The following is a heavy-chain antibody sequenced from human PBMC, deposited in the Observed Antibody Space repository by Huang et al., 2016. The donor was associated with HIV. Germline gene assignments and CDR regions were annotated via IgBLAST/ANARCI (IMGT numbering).Heavy chain of an antibody. D-gene: IGHD6-6*01. V-gene: IGHV4-59*01. CDR3: ASASIAARRWFDP. CDR2: IYYSGST. J-gene: IGHJ5*02. Sequence: QVQLQESGPGLVKPSETPSLTCTVSGGSMSSYYWSWIRQPPGKGLEWIGYIYYSGSTNYNPSLKSRVTISVDTSKNQFSLRLSSVTAADTAVYYCASASIAARRWFDPWGQGSLVTVSS. CDR1: GGSMSSYY.